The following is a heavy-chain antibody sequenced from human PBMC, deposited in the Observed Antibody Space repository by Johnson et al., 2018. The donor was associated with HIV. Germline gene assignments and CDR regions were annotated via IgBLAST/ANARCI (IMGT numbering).Heavy chain of an antibody. D-gene: IGHD2-2*01. CDR1: GFTFSSYA. Sequence: VQLVESGGGVVQPGRSLRLSCAASGFTFSSYAMHWVRQAPGKGLEWVAVISYDGSNKYYADSVKGRFTISRDNSKNTLYLQMNSLRAEDTAVYYCARDRGPMPAVAFDIWGQGTMVTVSS. CDR2: ISYDGSNK. CDR3: ARDRGPMPAVAFDI. J-gene: IGHJ3*02. V-gene: IGHV3-30-3*01.